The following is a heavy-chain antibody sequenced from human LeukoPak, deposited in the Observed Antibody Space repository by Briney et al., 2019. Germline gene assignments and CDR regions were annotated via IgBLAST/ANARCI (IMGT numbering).Heavy chain of an antibody. D-gene: IGHD2-2*02. CDR1: GGSISSYY. CDR2: IYYSGST. V-gene: IGHV4-59*01. J-gene: IGHJ3*02. CDR3: ARGGCSSTSCYTGDGAFDI. Sequence: TSETLSLTCTVSGGSISSYYWSWIRQPPGKGLEWIGYIYYSGSTNYNPSLKSRVTISVDTSKNQFSLKLSSVTAADTAVYYCARGGCSSTSCYTGDGAFDIWGQGTMVTVSS.